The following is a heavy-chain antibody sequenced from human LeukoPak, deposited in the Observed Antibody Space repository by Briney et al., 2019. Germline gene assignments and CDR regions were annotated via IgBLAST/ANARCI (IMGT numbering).Heavy chain of an antibody. D-gene: IGHD5-24*01. V-gene: IGHV3-66*01. CDR1: EFSVGSNY. J-gene: IGHJ4*02. CDR2: IYSGGST. Sequence: PGGSLRLSCAASEFSVGSNYMTWVRQAPGKGLEWVSLIYSGGSTYYADSVKGRFTISRDNSKNTLYLQMNSLRADDTAVYYCARGERWLLPPTDYWGQGTLVTVSS. CDR3: ARGERWLLPPTDY.